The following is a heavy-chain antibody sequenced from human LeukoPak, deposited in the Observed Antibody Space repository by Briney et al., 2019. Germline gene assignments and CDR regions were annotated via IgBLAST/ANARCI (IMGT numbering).Heavy chain of an antibody. CDR1: GFIFSKYW. Sequence: GGSLRLSCAASGFIFSKYWMRWARQTPGKGLEWVATIKGDGSEINYVDSVKGRFTVSRDNAKNSLSMQMNSLTADDTGVYYCAREGLPYSGDYWGQGTLVTVSS. CDR3: AREGLPYSGDY. V-gene: IGHV3-7*01. D-gene: IGHD4-11*01. CDR2: IKGDGSEI. J-gene: IGHJ4*02.